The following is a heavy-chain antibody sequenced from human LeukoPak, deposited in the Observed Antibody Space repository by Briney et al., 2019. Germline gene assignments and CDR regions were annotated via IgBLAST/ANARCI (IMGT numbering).Heavy chain of an antibody. J-gene: IGHJ4*02. CDR1: GFTFSSNG. V-gene: IGHV3-30*18. Sequence: GGSLRLSCAASGFTFSSNGMHWVRQAPGKGLEWVGVVSHDGTVKYYADSMKGRLTISRDNSKNTLYLEMNSLRAEDTAVYYCAKEAAPYASGWYWVDWGQGTLVTVSS. D-gene: IGHD6-19*01. CDR3: AKEAAPYASGWYWVD. CDR2: VSHDGTVK.